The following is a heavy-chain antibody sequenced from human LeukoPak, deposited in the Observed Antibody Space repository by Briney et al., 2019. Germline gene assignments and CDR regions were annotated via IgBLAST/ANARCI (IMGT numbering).Heavy chain of an antibody. CDR2: IYWDDDK. CDR3: AHQGGWGSGSYIY. CDR1: GYSISSGYYW. Sequence: TLSLTCTVSGYSISSGYYWGWILQPPGKALEWLALIYWDDDKPYSPPLKSRLTITKDTSKKHVFPTMTNMDPVDTATYYCAHQGGWGSGSYIYWGQGTLVTVSS. D-gene: IGHD3-10*01. J-gene: IGHJ4*02. V-gene: IGHV2-5*02.